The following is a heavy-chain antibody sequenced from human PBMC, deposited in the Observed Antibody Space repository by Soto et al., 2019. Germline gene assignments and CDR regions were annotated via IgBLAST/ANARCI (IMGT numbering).Heavy chain of an antibody. CDR3: ATLRVGFGELLTY. D-gene: IGHD3-10*01. Sequence: EVQLVQSGGEVKKPGESLRISCKGSRYSFTSYWISWVRQMPGKGLEWMGRIDPSDSYTNYSPSFQGHVTISADKSISTAYLQWSSLNASDTAMYYCATLRVGFGELLTYWGQGTLVTVSS. J-gene: IGHJ4*02. CDR2: IDPSDSYT. CDR1: RYSFTSYW. V-gene: IGHV5-10-1*03.